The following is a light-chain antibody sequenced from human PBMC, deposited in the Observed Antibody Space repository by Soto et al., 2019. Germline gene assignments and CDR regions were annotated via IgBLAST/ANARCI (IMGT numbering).Light chain of an antibody. V-gene: IGLV2-14*01. J-gene: IGLJ2*01. CDR3: SSYTSGNTPVI. Sequence: QSALTQPASVSGSPGQSVTISCTGTSSDVGGYNYVSWYQQHPGKAPKLMIYEVSNRPSGVSGRFSGSKSGNTASLTISGLQAGDEADYYCSSYTSGNTPVIFGGGTKLTVL. CDR2: EVS. CDR1: SSDVGGYNY.